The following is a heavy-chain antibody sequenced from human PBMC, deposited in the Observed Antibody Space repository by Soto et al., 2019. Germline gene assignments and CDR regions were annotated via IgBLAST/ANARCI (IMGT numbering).Heavy chain of an antibody. V-gene: IGHV3-33*01. Sequence: QVQLVESGGGVVQPGRSLRLSCVGSGFSFSKFGMHWVRQSPGQGLEWVAFIRFDGSEEYFADSVKDRFTISRDNSKSTLSLQTNSLLAADSAVYYCARDLSIFADFDHWGQGNLVTVPS. CDR3: ARDLSIFADFDH. D-gene: IGHD3-3*01. CDR2: IRFDGSEE. J-gene: IGHJ4*02. CDR1: GFSFSKFG.